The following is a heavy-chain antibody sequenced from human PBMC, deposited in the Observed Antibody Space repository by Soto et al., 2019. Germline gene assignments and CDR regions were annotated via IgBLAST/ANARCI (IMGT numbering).Heavy chain of an antibody. CDR1: ELTFRNEW. D-gene: IGHD3-3*01. V-gene: IGHV3-7*02. J-gene: IGHJ4*02. CDR3: ATHSRFKKDY. CDR2: INEHGSET. Sequence: EVQLVQSGGDLVQPGGSLRLSCVVSELTFRNEWMTWVRQAPGKGLEWVANINEHGSETYYVDSVKGRIIISRDNAKNSLFLQMNSLRAEDTAVCYCATHSRFKKDYWGQGTLVTVSS.